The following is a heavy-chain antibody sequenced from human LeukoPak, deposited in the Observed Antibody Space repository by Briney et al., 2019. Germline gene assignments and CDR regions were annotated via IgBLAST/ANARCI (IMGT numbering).Heavy chain of an antibody. CDR1: GFTFSSYA. Sequence: PGGSLRLSCAASGFTFSSYAMHWVRQAPGKGLEWVAVISYDGSNKYYADSVKGRFTISRDNSKNTLYLQMNSLGAEDTAVYYCARDFQWLNPFDYWGQGTLVTVSS. CDR3: ARDFQWLNPFDY. CDR2: ISYDGSNK. J-gene: IGHJ4*02. D-gene: IGHD6-19*01. V-gene: IGHV3-30*04.